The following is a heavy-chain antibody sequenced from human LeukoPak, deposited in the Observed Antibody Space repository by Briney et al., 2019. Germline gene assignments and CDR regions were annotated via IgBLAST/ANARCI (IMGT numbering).Heavy chain of an antibody. D-gene: IGHD3-22*01. V-gene: IGHV3-30-3*01. CDR3: VRDGTPSWLYDSGGHMYGMDV. Sequence: GGSLRLSCAASGFTFSSYAMHWVRQAPGKGLEWVAVISYDGSNKQYADSVKGRFTISRDNSKNTLYLQMNSLRAEGTAVYYCVRDGTPSWLYDSGGHMYGMDVWGQGTTVTVSS. CDR1: GFTFSSYA. J-gene: IGHJ6*02. CDR2: ISYDGSNK.